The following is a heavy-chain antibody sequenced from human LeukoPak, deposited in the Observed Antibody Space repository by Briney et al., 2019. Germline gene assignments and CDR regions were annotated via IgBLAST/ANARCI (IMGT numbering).Heavy chain of an antibody. CDR1: GFTFSSYA. D-gene: IGHD6-19*01. J-gene: IGHJ4*02. CDR2: ISGSGGST. V-gene: IGHV3-23*01. Sequence: GGSLRLSCAASGFTFSSYAMSWVRQAPGKGLEWVPAISGSGGSTYYADSVKGRFTISRDNSKNTLYLQMNSLRAEDTAVYYCAKGREGWYPPAPIDYWGQGTLVTVSS. CDR3: AKGREGWYPPAPIDY.